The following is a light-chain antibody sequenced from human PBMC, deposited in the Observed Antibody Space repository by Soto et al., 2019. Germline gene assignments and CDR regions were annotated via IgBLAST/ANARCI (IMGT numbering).Light chain of an antibody. Sequence: DIVLTQSPATLSLSPGERATLSCRASQSINNYLAWYQQKPGQAPRLLIYDASKRATGIPARFSGSGSGTDFSLTISSLEPEDFAVYYCHPRSIPTFGQGTRLEIK. J-gene: IGKJ5*01. CDR2: DAS. CDR1: QSINNY. CDR3: HPRSIPT. V-gene: IGKV3-11*01.